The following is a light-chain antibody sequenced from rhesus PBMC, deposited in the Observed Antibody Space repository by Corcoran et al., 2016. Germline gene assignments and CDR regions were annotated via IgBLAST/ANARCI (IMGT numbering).Light chain of an antibody. CDR1: ISDIGGYNY. Sequence: QAALTQPRSVSGSPGQSVTISCTGTISDIGGYNYVSWYQQHPGTAPKLMIYEVSKRPAGVSDRFSGSKSGNTASLTISGLQAEDETDYYCCSYTGSYTYIFGAGTRLTVL. CDR2: EVS. CDR3: CSYTGSYTYI. V-gene: IGLV2-32*01. J-gene: IGLJ1*01.